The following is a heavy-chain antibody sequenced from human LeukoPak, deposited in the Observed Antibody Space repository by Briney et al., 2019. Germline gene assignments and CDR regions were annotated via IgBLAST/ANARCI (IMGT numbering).Heavy chain of an antibody. D-gene: IGHD3-10*01. V-gene: IGHV1-46*01. Sequence: ASAKISCKASGYTSTSYYMHWVRHAPGQRLEWRGMINPSGGSTSYGQKFQGRVTMTRDTSTSTVYMELSSLRSEDTAVYYGARGNPGVSDYWGQGTLVSVSS. CDR2: INPSGGST. CDR1: GYTSTSYY. CDR3: ARGNPGVSDY. J-gene: IGHJ4*02.